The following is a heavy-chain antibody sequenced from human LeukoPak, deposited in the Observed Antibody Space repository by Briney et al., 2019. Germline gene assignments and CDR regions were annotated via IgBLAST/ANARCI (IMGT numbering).Heavy chain of an antibody. CDR1: GGSLSSPRFY. CDR3: GRQGVVVAAHFDS. J-gene: IGHJ4*02. V-gene: IGHV4-39*02. CDR2: KYYSGNT. D-gene: IGHD2-15*01. Sequence: SETLSLTCTISGGSLSSPRFYWAWLRQTPEKGLEWIGSKYYSGNTYYNPSRKSRVTISVDTSKKHFSLSLTSVTAADPACYYLGRQGVVVAAHFDSWGQGTLVTVSS.